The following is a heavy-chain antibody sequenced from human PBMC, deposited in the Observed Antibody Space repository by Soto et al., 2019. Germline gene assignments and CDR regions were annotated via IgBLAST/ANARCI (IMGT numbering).Heavy chain of an antibody. CDR1: GYTFTSYG. CDR2: ISAYNGNT. J-gene: IGHJ5*02. Sequence: GASVKVSCKASGYTFTSYGISWVRQAPGQGLEWMGWISAYNGNTNYAQKLQGRVTMTTDTSTSTAYMELRSLRSDDTAVYYCARDPYSSGWYGENWFDPWGQGTLVTVSS. CDR3: ARDPYSSGWYGENWFDP. D-gene: IGHD6-19*01. V-gene: IGHV1-18*01.